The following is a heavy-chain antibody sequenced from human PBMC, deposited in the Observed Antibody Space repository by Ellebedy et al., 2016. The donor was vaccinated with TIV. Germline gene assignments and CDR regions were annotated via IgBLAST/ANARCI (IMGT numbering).Heavy chain of an antibody. D-gene: IGHD1-1*01. Sequence: SETLSLXCSVSGGSISSGRFYWSWIRQPAGKGLEWIGRIFTSGSFNYNPSLMSRVTMSVVTSKNQISLRLNSVTAADTAVYYCARVHCSITTCDYYYMDVWGKGTTVTVPS. V-gene: IGHV4-61*02. CDR3: ARVHCSITTCDYYYMDV. J-gene: IGHJ6*03. CDR1: GGSISSGRFY. CDR2: IFTSGSF.